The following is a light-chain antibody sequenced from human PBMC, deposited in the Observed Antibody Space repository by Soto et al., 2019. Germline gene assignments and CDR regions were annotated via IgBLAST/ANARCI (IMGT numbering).Light chain of an antibody. CDR3: LQDHTYPLT. CDR2: AAS. V-gene: IGKV1-6*01. Sequence: AIQMTQSPSSLSASVGDRVTITCRASQGIKNDLGWYQQKPGKAPKLLIYAASSLQSGVPSRFSGSGSGTDFTLTISSLQPDDFATYYCLQDHTYPLTFGQGTKVDIK. CDR1: QGIKND. J-gene: IGKJ1*01.